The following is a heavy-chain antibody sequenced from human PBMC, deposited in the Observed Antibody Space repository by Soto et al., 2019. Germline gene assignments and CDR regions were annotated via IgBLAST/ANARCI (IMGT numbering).Heavy chain of an antibody. CDR2: INYSGSNI. CDR1: GFTFSNSE. V-gene: IGHV3-48*03. D-gene: IGHD2-21*02. Sequence: PXGSLRLSCAASGFTFSNSEMFWVRQAPGKGLDWVSKINYSGSNIYYSKSVKGRFTISRDNAKNSLSLQMNSLTDEDTAIYYCASEALCGADCYFFEYWGPGTLVTVSS. J-gene: IGHJ4*02. CDR3: ASEALCGADCYFFEY.